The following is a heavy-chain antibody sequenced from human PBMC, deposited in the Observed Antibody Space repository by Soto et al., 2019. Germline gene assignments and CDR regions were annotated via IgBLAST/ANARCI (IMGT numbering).Heavy chain of an antibody. CDR3: AKDHDLAAAGYYFDY. CDR2: ISTDGRDK. CDR1: GFTFRGYA. J-gene: IGHJ4*02. D-gene: IGHD6-13*01. V-gene: IGHV3-30*04. Sequence: GGSLRLSCAASGFTFRGYAMHWVRQAPGKGLEWVAVISTDGRDKYHADSVKGRFTISRDNSKNTLYLQMNSLRTEDTAVYYCAKDHDLAAAGYYFDYWGQGTLVTVSS.